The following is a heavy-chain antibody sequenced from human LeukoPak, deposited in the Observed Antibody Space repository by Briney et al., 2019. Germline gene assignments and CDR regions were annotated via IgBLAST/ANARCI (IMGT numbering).Heavy chain of an antibody. CDR1: GYSFTSYW. CDR2: IYPGDSDT. D-gene: IGHD3-3*01. Sequence: RGESLKISCKGSGYSFTSYWIGWVRQMPGKGLEWMGIIYPGDSDTRYSPSFQGPVTISADKSISTAYLQWGSLKASDTAMYYCARSGYYDFWSGYYTGIHYFDYWGQGTLVTVSS. CDR3: ARSGYYDFWSGYYTGIHYFDY. V-gene: IGHV5-51*01. J-gene: IGHJ4*02.